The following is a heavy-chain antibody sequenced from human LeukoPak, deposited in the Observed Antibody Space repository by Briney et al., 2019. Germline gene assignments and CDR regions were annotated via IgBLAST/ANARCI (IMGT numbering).Heavy chain of an antibody. J-gene: IGHJ4*02. CDR2: ISSSSSTI. CDR1: GFTFSSYS. D-gene: IGHD3-22*01. V-gene: IGHV3-48*01. Sequence: GGSLRLSCAASGFTFSSYSMNWVRQAPGKGLEWVSYISSSSSTIYYADSVKGRFTISRDNAKNSLYLQMNSLRGEDTAVYYCARDPEYYYDSFPPWSFDYWGQGTLVTVSS. CDR3: ARDPEYYYDSFPPWSFDY.